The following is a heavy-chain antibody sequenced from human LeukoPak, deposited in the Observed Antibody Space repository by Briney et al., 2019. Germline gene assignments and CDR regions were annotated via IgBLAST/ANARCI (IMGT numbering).Heavy chain of an antibody. CDR2: IKPDGSEK. Sequence: GGSLRLSCAASGFPFSSYWMSWVRQAPGKGLEWVANIKPDGSEKSYVDSVKGRFTISRDNAKNSLYLQMNSLRTEDTAVYYCARGQMAGYWGQGTLVTVSS. V-gene: IGHV3-7*05. CDR1: GFPFSSYW. CDR3: ARGQMAGY. J-gene: IGHJ4*02. D-gene: IGHD5-24*01.